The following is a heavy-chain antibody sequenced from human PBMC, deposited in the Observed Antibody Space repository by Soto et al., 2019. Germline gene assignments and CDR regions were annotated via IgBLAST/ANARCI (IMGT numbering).Heavy chain of an antibody. CDR1: GCSISSSSYY. J-gene: IGHJ4*02. V-gene: IGHV4-39*01. D-gene: IGHD3-22*01. CDR3: AGTPDYYDSSGPFDY. CDR2: IYYSGST. Sequence: SDTLSLTCTVSGCSISSSSYYWGWIRQPPGKGLEWIGSIYYSGSTYYNPSLKSRVTISVDTSKNQFSLKLSSVTAADTAVYYCAGTPDYYDSSGPFDYWGQGTLVTLS.